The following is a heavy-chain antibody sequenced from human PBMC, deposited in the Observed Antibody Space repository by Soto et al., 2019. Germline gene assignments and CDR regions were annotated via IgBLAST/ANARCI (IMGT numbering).Heavy chain of an antibody. V-gene: IGHV1-69*13. J-gene: IGHJ4*02. Sequence: SVKVSCKTSGGTFSTYAIYWVRQAPGQGLEWMGAIIPLFGTADYAQKFQGRVTITADESTSTAYMELSSLRSEDTAVYYCARPKGSYSSGYYNFDYWGQGTLVTVSS. CDR2: IIPLFGTA. CDR3: ARPKGSYSSGYYNFDY. CDR1: GGTFSTYA. D-gene: IGHD6-19*01.